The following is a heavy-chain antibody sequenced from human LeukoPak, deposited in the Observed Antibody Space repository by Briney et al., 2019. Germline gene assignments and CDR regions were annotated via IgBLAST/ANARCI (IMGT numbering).Heavy chain of an antibody. CDR1: GYTFTSYG. V-gene: IGHV1-18*01. CDR2: ISAYSGNT. D-gene: IGHD2-21*02. J-gene: IGHJ5*02. Sequence: ASVKVSCKASGYTFTSYGISWVRHPPAQGPEWMGWISAYSGNTNYAQKLQGRVTMTTDTSTSTAYMELRSLRSDDTAVYYCARAGDLTAIGWFDPWGQGTLVTVSS. CDR3: ARAGDLTAIGWFDP.